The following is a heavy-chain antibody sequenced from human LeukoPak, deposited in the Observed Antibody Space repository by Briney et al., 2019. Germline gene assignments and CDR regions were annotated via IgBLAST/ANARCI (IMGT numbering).Heavy chain of an antibody. CDR2: IHYSGGT. V-gene: IGHV4-39*07. Sequence: SGTLSLTCTVSGGSISSRSFYWGWIRQPPGKGLEWIGSIHYSGGTYYNPSLKSRVTISVDTSKDQFSLKLNSVTAADTAVYYCARGSSWYDYWGQGTLVTVSS. CDR3: ARGSSWYDY. CDR1: GGSISSRSFY. J-gene: IGHJ4*02. D-gene: IGHD6-13*01.